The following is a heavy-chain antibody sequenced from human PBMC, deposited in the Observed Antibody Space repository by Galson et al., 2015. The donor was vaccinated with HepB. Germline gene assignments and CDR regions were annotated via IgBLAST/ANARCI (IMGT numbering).Heavy chain of an antibody. Sequence: SLRLSCAASGFTFSDYYMSWIRQAPGKGLEWLSYISGSTIYTNYADSVKGRFTISRDNAKNSLYLQMNSLRVDDTAVYYCAKGQWELYGMDVWGQGTTVTVSS. CDR2: ISGSTIYT. CDR1: GFTFSDYY. CDR3: AKGQWELYGMDV. D-gene: IGHD1-26*01. J-gene: IGHJ6*02. V-gene: IGHV3-11*05.